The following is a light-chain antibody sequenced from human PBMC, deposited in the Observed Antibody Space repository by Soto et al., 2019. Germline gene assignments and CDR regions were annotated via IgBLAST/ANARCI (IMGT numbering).Light chain of an antibody. CDR3: QQYGDSPQA. CDR1: QSLSGSF. CDR2: DAS. Sequence: EIVLTQSPGTLSLSPGERATLSCRASQSLSGSFLAWYQQKPGQAPRLLIYDASNRATGIPDRFGGSGSGTDFTLTISILEPEAFAVYYCQQYGDSPQAFGQGTKVEIK. V-gene: IGKV3-20*01. J-gene: IGKJ1*01.